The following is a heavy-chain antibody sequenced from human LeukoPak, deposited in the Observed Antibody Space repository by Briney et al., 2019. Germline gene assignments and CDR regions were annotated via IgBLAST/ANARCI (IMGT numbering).Heavy chain of an antibody. CDR1: KFTVSSKY. D-gene: IGHD3-10*01. V-gene: IGHV3-66*01. CDR3: AREETLLWFGELSANWLDP. CDR2: IFSVGST. J-gene: IGHJ5*02. Sequence: GGSLRLSCAASKFTVSSKYMSWVRQPPGKGREWVSFIFSVGSTHYADSVKGRFTISRDNSKNSLYLQMNSLRAEDTAVYYCAREETLLWFGELSANWLDPWGQGTLVTVSS.